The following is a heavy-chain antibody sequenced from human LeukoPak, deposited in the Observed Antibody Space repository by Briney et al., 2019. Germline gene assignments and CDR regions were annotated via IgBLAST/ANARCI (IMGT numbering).Heavy chain of an antibody. CDR2: IWYDGRNK. Sequence: PGGSLRLSCEASGFTFRRHGMHWVRQAPGKGLEWVAVIWYDGRNKYYADSVKGRFTISRDNSKNTLYLQMNSLRAEDTALYYCARDITSRYLDYWGQGTLVTVSS. J-gene: IGHJ4*02. CDR1: GFTFRRHG. D-gene: IGHD1-14*01. V-gene: IGHV3-33*01. CDR3: ARDITSRYLDY.